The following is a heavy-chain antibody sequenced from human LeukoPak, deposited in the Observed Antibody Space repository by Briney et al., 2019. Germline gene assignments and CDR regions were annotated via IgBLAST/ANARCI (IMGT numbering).Heavy chain of an antibody. V-gene: IGHV3-74*01. D-gene: IGHD3/OR15-3a*01. J-gene: IGHJ4*02. CDR1: GFTLSSHW. Sequence: PGGSLILSCAASGFTLSSHWMHRVRQVPGKGLVSVSRIESDGRTAYADSVKGRFIISRDNAKNTLYLQMNSLRVEDTAVYYCARDGRGPDYWGQGTLVTVSS. CDR3: ARDGRGPDY. CDR2: IESDGRT.